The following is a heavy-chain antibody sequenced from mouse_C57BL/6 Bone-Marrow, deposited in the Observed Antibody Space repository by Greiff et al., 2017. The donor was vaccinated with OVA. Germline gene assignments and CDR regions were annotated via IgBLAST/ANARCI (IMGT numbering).Heavy chain of an antibody. CDR2: INPNNGGT. D-gene: IGHD2-4*01. J-gene: IGHJ2*01. V-gene: IGHV1-26*01. CDR3: ARGGIYDYDGFDY. Sequence: EVQLQQSGPELVKPGASVKISCTASGYTFTDYYMTWVKQSHGKSLEWIGDINPNNGGTSYNQKFKGKATLTVDKSSSTAYMELRSLTSEDSAVYYCARGGIYDYDGFDYWGQGTTLTVSS. CDR1: GYTFTDYY.